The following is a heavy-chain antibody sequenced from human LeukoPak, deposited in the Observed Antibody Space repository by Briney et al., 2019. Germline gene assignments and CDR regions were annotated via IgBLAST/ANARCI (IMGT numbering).Heavy chain of an antibody. J-gene: IGHJ5*02. CDR3: ARNVDTAMVWFDP. CDR1: GISISTYY. D-gene: IGHD5-18*01. CDR2: IYYSGTT. Sequence: SETLSLTCSVSGISISTYYWSSIRQPPGKGLEWIGFIYYSGTTNYNPSLKSRVTISVDTSKNQFSLKLRSVTAADTAVYYCARNVDTAMVWFDPWGQGTLVTVSS. V-gene: IGHV4-59*01.